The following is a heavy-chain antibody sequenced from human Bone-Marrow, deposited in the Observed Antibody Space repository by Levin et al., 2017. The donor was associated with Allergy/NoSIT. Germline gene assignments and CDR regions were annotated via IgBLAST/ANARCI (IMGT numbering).Heavy chain of an antibody. CDR3: VVALDY. D-gene: IGHD2-15*01. CDR1: GFTFSDYY. V-gene: IGHV3-11*01. J-gene: IGHJ4*02. Sequence: GGSLRLSCAASGFTFSDYYMSWMRQAPGKGLEWVSYITSNGGSKYYADSVKGRFTISRDNAKNSLSLQMNSLRAEDTAVYYCVVALDYWGQRTLVTVSS. CDR2: ITSNGGSK.